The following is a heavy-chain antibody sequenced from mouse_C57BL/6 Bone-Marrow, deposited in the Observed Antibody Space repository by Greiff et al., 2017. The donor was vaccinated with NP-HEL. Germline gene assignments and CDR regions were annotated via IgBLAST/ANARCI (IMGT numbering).Heavy chain of an antibody. V-gene: IGHV5-16*01. Sequence: LVESEGGLVQPGSSMKLSCTASGFTFSDYYMAWVRQVPEKGLEWVANINYDGSSTYYLDSLKSRFIISRDNAKNILYLQMSSLKSEDTATYYCARDRGYYGSSYWYFDVWGTGTTVTVSS. CDR2: INYDGSST. CDR1: GFTFSDYY. D-gene: IGHD1-1*01. J-gene: IGHJ1*03. CDR3: ARDRGYYGSSYWYFDV.